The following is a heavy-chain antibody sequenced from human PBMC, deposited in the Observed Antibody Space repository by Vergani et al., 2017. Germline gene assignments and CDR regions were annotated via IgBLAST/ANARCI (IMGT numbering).Heavy chain of an antibody. J-gene: IGHJ4*02. CDR3: ARGNSGYAGDFDY. CDR1: GGSLSSGSYY. V-gene: IGHV4-61*02. Sequence: QLQLQESGPGLVKPSKTLSLTCAVSGGSLSSGSYYWSWIRQPAGKGLEWVGRIYTSGSTTYNPSLKSRVTISVDKYKNQFSLQRRSVTAADTAVYDCARGNSGYAGDFDYWGQGTLVTVSS. D-gene: IGHD5-12*01. CDR2: IYTSGST.